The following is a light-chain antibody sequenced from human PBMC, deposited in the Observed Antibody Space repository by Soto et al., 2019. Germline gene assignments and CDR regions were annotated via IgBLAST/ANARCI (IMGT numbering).Light chain of an antibody. CDR1: SSNIGGHTY. Sequence: QSALTQPASVSGSPGQSITISCTGPSSNIGGHTYVSWYQQHPGEAPKLIIYEVSNRPSGVSNRFSGSKSGNTASLTISGLQAEDEGDYYCSSYTTSSVLLFGGGTKVTVL. V-gene: IGLV2-14*01. CDR2: EVS. CDR3: SSYTTSSVLL. J-gene: IGLJ3*02.